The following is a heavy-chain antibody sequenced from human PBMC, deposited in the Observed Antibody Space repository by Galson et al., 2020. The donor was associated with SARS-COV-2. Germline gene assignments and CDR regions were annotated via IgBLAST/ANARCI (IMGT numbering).Heavy chain of an antibody. CDR3: TRYKVFGELFRWFDP. D-gene: IGHD3-10*02. CDR1: SGSIRSSPYY. CDR2: MYYSGSA. Sequence: ASETLSLTCTVSSGSIRSSPYYWGWIRQSPGKGLEWIGSMYYSGSAYYNPSLKSRVTMSVDTSKNQFSLWLSFVTAADTAIYYCTRYKVFGELFRWFDPLGQGTVVTVSS. J-gene: IGHJ5*02. V-gene: IGHV4-39*07.